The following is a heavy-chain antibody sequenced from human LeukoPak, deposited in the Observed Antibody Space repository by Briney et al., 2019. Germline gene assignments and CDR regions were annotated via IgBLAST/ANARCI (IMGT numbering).Heavy chain of an antibody. CDR2: ISSSSSYI. D-gene: IGHD3-16*01. CDR1: GFTFSSYS. Sequence: GGSLRLSCAASGFTFSSYSMNWVRQAPGKGLEWVSSISSSSSYIYYADSVKGRFTISRDNAKNSLYLQMNSLRAEDTAVYYCARDRPLPLGEPVDYWGQGTLVTVSS. J-gene: IGHJ4*02. CDR3: ARDRPLPLGEPVDY. V-gene: IGHV3-21*01.